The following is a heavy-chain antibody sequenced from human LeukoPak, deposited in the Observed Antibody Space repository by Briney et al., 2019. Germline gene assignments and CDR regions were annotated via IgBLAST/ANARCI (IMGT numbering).Heavy chain of an antibody. CDR2: ISGSGGST. CDR3: AKGYYDSSGGGSWYFDL. J-gene: IGHJ2*01. CDR1: GFTFNNAW. Sequence: GGSLRLSCAASGFTFNNAWMNWVRQAPGKGLEWVSAISGSGGSTYYADSVKGRFTISRDNSKNTLYLQMNSLRAEDTAVYYCAKGYYDSSGGGSWYFDLWGRGTLVTVSS. D-gene: IGHD3-22*01. V-gene: IGHV3-23*01.